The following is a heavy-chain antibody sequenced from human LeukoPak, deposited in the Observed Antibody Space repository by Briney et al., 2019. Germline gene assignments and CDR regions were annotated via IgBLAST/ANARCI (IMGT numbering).Heavy chain of an antibody. Sequence: QPGGSLRLSCAASGFTFGSYWMHWVRQAPGKGLVWVSRINSDGSSTSYADSVKGRFTISRDNAKNTLYLQMNSLRAEDTAVYYCARDSGRDGYNLDYFDYWGQGTLVTVSS. CDR2: INSDGSST. CDR3: ARDSGRDGYNLDYFDY. J-gene: IGHJ4*02. V-gene: IGHV3-74*01. CDR1: GFTFGSYW. D-gene: IGHD5-24*01.